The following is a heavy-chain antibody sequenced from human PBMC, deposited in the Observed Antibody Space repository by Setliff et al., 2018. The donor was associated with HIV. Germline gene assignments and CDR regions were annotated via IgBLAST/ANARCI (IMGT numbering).Heavy chain of an antibody. Sequence: SETLSLTCAVSGYSISSGYYWGWIRQPPGKGLEWIGSIYHSGSTYYNPSLKSRVTISVDTSKNQFSLKLGSVTAADTAVYYCARWGDYYFDYWGQGTLVTVSS. CDR1: GYSISSGYY. CDR2: IYHSGST. CDR3: ARWGDYYFDY. D-gene: IGHD2-21*02. V-gene: IGHV4-38-2*01. J-gene: IGHJ4*02.